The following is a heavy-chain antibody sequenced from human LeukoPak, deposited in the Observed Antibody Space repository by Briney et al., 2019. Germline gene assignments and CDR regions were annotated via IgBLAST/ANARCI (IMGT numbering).Heavy chain of an antibody. Sequence: SETLSLTCTVSGASMTDYYWSWIRQPPGKGLEWIAYSHYSGETKYNPSLKSRITISVDTSKNQFSLKLSSVTAADTAVYFCARQPGGTAAFDIWGQGTAVTVSA. CDR1: GASMTDYY. D-gene: IGHD1-14*01. J-gene: IGHJ3*02. CDR3: ARQPGGTAAFDI. CDR2: SHYSGET. V-gene: IGHV4-59*08.